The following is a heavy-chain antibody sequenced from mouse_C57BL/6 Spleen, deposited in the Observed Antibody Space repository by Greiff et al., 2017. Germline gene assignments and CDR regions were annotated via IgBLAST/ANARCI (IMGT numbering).Heavy chain of an antibody. Sequence: QVQLKESGAELMKPGASVKLSCKATGYTFTGYWIEWVKQRPGHGLEWIGEILPGSGSTNYNEKFKGKATFTADTSSNTAYMQLSSLTTEDSAIYYCARSGYYGPARGYFDVWGTGTTVTVSS. CDR3: ARSGYYGPARGYFDV. CDR2: ILPGSGST. J-gene: IGHJ1*03. D-gene: IGHD1-2*01. CDR1: GYTFTGYW. V-gene: IGHV1-9*01.